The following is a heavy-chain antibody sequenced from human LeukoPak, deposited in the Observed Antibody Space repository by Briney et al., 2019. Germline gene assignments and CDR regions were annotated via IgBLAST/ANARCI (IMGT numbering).Heavy chain of an antibody. CDR3: ARVFGGGTPVDY. D-gene: IGHD4-23*01. CDR2: IYHSGST. CDR1: GGSISSSSYY. V-gene: IGHV4-39*07. J-gene: IGHJ4*02. Sequence: SETLSLTCTVSGGSISSSSYYWGWIRQPPGKGLEWIGSIYHSGSTYYNPSLKSRVTISVDTSKNQFSLKLSSVTAADTAVYYCARVFGGGTPVDYWGQGTLVTVSS.